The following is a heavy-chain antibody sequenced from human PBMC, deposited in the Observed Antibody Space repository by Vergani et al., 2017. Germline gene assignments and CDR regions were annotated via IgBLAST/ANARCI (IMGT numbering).Heavy chain of an antibody. V-gene: IGHV4-61*02. CDR3: ARDPLYSTTWPFLLLDMDV. D-gene: IGHD6-13*01. J-gene: IGHJ6*02. CDR1: GGSISSGSYY. CDR2: FYTGGGT. Sequence: QVQLQESGPGLVRPSQTLSLTCTVSGGSISSGSYYWSWFRQPAGKGLEWIGRFYTGGGTSYNPSLKSQVTISVDTSKNQFSLQLGSVTAADTAVYYCARDPLYSTTWPFLLLDMDVWGQGTTVTVSS.